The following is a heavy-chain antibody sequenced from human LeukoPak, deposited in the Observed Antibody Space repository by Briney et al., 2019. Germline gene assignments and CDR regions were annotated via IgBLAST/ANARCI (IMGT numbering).Heavy chain of an antibody. V-gene: IGHV3-23*01. CDR1: GFTFSSYS. CDR2: ISGSGGRI. Sequence: PGGSLRLSCAASGFTFSSYSMSWVRQAPGKGLEWVSSISGSGGRIDYADSVKGRFTISRDNSKNTLSLQMNSLRAEDTAVYYCAKTTIGYSSGRYPGWPVDYWGQGTLVTV. D-gene: IGHD6-19*01. CDR3: AKTTIGYSSGRYPGWPVDY. J-gene: IGHJ4*02.